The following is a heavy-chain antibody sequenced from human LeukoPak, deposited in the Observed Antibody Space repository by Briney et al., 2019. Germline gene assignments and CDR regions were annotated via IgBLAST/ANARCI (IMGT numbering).Heavy chain of an antibody. CDR2: ISGRGGDT. CDR3: AKLHYESGSYRHFDY. CDR1: GVTFSSYA. V-gene: IGHV3-23*01. J-gene: IGHJ4*02. D-gene: IGHD1-26*01. Sequence: GGSLRLSCVASGVTFSSYAVSWVRQAPGKGLEWVSAISGRGGDTYYADSVKGRLSISRDNSKNTLYLQMNSLRAEDTAVYYCAKLHYESGSYRHFDYWGQGTLVTVSS.